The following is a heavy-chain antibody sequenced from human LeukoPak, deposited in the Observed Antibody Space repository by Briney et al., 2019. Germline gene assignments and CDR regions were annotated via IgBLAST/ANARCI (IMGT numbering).Heavy chain of an antibody. CDR3: ARDNARDESWFDP. V-gene: IGHV4-38-2*02. CDR1: GYSISSDFY. Sequence: SETLSLTCTVSGYSISSDFYWGWIRQPPGKGLEWIGSIYYSGSTYYNPSLKSRVTISVDTSKNQFSLKLSSVTAADTAVYYCARDNARDESWFDPWGQGTLVTVSS. CDR2: IYYSGST. D-gene: IGHD2-2*01. J-gene: IGHJ5*02.